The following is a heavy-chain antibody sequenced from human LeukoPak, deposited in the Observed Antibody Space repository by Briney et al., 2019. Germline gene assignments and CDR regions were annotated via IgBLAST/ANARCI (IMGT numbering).Heavy chain of an antibody. CDR2: INPNSGGT. CDR1: GYTFTCYY. CDR3: ARGRRPMVRGALNWFDP. Sequence: ASVKVSCKASGYTFTCYYMHWVRQAPGQGLEWMGWINPNSGGTNYAQKFQGRVTMTRDTSISTAYMELSRLRSDDTAVYYCARGRRPMVRGALNWFDPWGQGTLVTVSS. D-gene: IGHD3-10*01. V-gene: IGHV1-2*02. J-gene: IGHJ5*02.